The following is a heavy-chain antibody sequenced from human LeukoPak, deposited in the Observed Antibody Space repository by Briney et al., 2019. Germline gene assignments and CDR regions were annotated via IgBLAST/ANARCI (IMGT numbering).Heavy chain of an antibody. Sequence: SETLSLACTVSGGSISNYYWTWIRQPPGKGLEWIGYIYYSGSTNYSPSLKSRVSISIDTSKNQFSLKLSSVTAADTAVYYCARGGNEPHDYWGQGTLVTVSS. CDR2: IYYSGST. CDR3: ARGGNEPHDY. D-gene: IGHD4-23*01. CDR1: GGSISNYY. V-gene: IGHV4-59*01. J-gene: IGHJ4*02.